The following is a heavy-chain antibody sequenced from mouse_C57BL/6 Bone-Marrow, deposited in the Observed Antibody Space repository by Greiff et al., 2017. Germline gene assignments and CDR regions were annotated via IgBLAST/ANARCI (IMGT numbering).Heavy chain of an antibody. D-gene: IGHD2-4*01. CDR2: IDPNSGGN. V-gene: IGHV1-72*01. CDR1: GYTFTSYW. Sequence: QVQLQQPGAELVKPGASVKMSCKASGYTFTSYWMHWVKQRPGRGLEWIGRIDPNSGGNKYNEKFKSKATLSVDKHSSTAYMQLSSLTSEDSAVYYCARLAYYDYEEGCFDYWGQGTTLTVSS. J-gene: IGHJ2*01. CDR3: ARLAYYDYEEGCFDY.